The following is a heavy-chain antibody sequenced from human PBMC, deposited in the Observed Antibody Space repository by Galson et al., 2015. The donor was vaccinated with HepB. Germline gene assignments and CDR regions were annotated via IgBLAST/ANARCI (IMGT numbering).Heavy chain of an antibody. D-gene: IGHD2-2*01. CDR1: GFTFSSYS. CDR2: ISSSSSTI. CDR3: ARRDIVVVPAGDYYYYYGMDV. J-gene: IGHJ6*02. V-gene: IGHV3-48*04. Sequence: SLRLSCAASGFTFSSYSMNWVRQAPGKGLEWVSYISSSSSTIYYADSVKGRFTISRDNAKNSLYLQMNSLRAEDTAVYYCARRDIVVVPAGDYYYYYGMDVWGQGTTVTVSS.